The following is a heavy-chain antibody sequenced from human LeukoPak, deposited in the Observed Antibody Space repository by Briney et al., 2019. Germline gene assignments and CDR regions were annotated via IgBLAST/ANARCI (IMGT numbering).Heavy chain of an antibody. CDR3: ARALATVTTFLY. CDR1: GYTFTSYG. CDR2: ISAYNGNT. J-gene: IGHJ4*02. V-gene: IGHV1-18*01. D-gene: IGHD4-17*01. Sequence: GASVKVSCKASGYTFTSYGIRWVRQAPGQGVGGMGWISAYNGNTNYAQKLQGRVTMTTDTSTSTAYMELRSLRSDDTAVYYCARALATVTTFLYWGQGTLVTVSS.